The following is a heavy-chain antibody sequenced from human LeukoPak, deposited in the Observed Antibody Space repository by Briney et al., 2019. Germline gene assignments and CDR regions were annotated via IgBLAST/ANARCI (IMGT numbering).Heavy chain of an antibody. J-gene: IGHJ5*02. D-gene: IGHD5-24*01. CDR3: ARGSAAKMATITT. V-gene: IGHV1-69*13. CDR2: IIPIFGTA. CDR1: GGTFSSYG. Sequence: GASVKVSCKASGGTFSSYGISWVRQAPGQGLEWMGEIIPIFGTANYAQKFQGRVTITADESTSTAYMELSSLRSEDTAVYYCARGSAAKMATITTWGQGTLVTVSS.